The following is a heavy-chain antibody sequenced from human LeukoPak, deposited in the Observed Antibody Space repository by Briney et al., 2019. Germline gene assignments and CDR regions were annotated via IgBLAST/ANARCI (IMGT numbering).Heavy chain of an antibody. CDR2: ISSSSSYI. D-gene: IGHD3-10*01. CDR1: GFTVSSNY. J-gene: IGHJ4*02. CDR3: ARDANYYGSGSFP. V-gene: IGHV3-21*01. Sequence: GGSLRLSCAASGFTVSSNYMSWVRQAPGKGLEWVSSISSSSSYIYYADSVKGRFTISRDNAKNSLYLQMNSLRAEDTAVYYCARDANYYGSGSFPWGQGTLVTVSS.